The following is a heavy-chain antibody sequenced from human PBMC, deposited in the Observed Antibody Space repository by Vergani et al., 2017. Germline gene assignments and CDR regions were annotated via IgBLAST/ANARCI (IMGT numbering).Heavy chain of an antibody. V-gene: IGHV4-30-4*08. CDR2: IYYSGST. D-gene: IGHD3-16*01. CDR1: GGSISSSNYY. Sequence: QVQLQESGPGLVKPSQTLSLTCTVSGGSISSSNYYWSWIRQPPGKGLEWIGYIYYSGSTYYNPSLKSRVTISADTSKNQLSLKLSSVTAADTALYFCARHDRKTYTATMGWYDYWGQGILVTVSS. J-gene: IGHJ4*02. CDR3: ARHDRKTYTATMGWYDY.